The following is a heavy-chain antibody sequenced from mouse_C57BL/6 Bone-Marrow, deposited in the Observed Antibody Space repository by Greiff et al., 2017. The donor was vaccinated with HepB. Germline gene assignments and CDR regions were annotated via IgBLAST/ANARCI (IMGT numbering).Heavy chain of an antibody. Sequence: VQLQQSGAELVRPGASVKLSCTASGFNIKDDYMHWVRQRPEQGLEWIGWIDPENGDTEYASKFQGKATITADTSSNTDYLQISSLTSEDTAVYYCTTSYGSSSAYWGQGTLVTVSA. CDR1: GFNIKDDY. CDR2: IDPENGDT. D-gene: IGHD1-1*01. V-gene: IGHV14-4*01. CDR3: TTSYGSSSAY. J-gene: IGHJ3*01.